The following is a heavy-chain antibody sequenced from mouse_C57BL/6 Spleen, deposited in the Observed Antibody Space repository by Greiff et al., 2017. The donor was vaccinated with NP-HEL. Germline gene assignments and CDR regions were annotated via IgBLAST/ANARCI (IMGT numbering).Heavy chain of an antibody. Sequence: QVQLQQPGAELVRPGSSVKLSCKASGYTFTSYWMDWVKQRPGQGLEWIGNIYPSDSETHYNQKFKDKATLTVDQSSSPAYMQLSSLTSEDSAVYYCARRSTTVVEDAMDYWGQGTSVTVSS. CDR3: ARRSTTVVEDAMDY. J-gene: IGHJ4*01. CDR2: IYPSDSET. D-gene: IGHD1-1*01. CDR1: GYTFTSYW. V-gene: IGHV1-61*01.